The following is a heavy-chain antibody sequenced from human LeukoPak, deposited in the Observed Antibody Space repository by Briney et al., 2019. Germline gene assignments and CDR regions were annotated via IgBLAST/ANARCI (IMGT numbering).Heavy chain of an antibody. CDR3: ARLSTVTTSFDY. CDR2: IYTSGTT. J-gene: IGHJ4*02. CDR1: GGSITTYY. V-gene: IGHV4-4*07. D-gene: IGHD4-17*01. Sequence: SETLSLTCTVYGGSITTYYWSWIRQPAGKGLEWIGRIYTSGTTHYNPSLKSRVTMSVDTSKNQFSLNLSSVTAADTAVYYCARLSTVTTSFDYWGQGTLVTVSS.